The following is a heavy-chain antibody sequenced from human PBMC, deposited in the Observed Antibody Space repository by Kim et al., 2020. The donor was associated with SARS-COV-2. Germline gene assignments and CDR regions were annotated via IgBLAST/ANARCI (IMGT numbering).Heavy chain of an antibody. CDR3: ARVGETTDY. CDR1: GGSISNYY. Sequence: SETLSLTCTVSGGSISNYYWSWIRQPPGKGLEWIGYIYHSGSTNYNPSLKSQVTISVDTSKNQFSLNLSSVTAADTAVYYCARVGETTDYWGQGTLVTVS. J-gene: IGHJ4*02. CDR2: IYHSGST. V-gene: IGHV4-59*01. D-gene: IGHD1-26*01.